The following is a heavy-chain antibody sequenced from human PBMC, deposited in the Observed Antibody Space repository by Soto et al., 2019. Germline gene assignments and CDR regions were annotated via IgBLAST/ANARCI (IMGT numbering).Heavy chain of an antibody. CDR2: INHSGST. D-gene: IGHD3-9*01. Sequence: SETLSLTCAVYGGSFSGYYWSWIRQPTGQGLEWIGEINHSGSTNYNPSLKSRVTISVDTSKNQFSLKLSSVTAADTAVYYCARGKGYYDILTGYYNGYYYYGMDVWGQGTTVT. CDR3: ARGKGYYDILTGYYNGYYYYGMDV. V-gene: IGHV4-34*01. CDR1: GGSFSGYY. J-gene: IGHJ6*02.